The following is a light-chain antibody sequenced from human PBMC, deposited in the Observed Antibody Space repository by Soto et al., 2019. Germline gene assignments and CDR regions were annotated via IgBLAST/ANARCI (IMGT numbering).Light chain of an antibody. J-gene: IGKJ5*01. CDR1: QSISSW. CDR3: QQYNSYPIT. CDR2: KAS. V-gene: IGKV1-5*03. Sequence: DIPLTQSPSALPASVRDRVPITCRASQSISSWLAWYQQKPGKAPKLLIYKASTLKSGVPSRFSGSGSGTDFTLTITSLQPEDFATYYCQQYNSYPITFGQGTRL.